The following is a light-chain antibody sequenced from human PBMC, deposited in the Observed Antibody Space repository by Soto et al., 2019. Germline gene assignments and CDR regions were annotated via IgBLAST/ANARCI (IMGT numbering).Light chain of an antibody. V-gene: IGKV3-11*01. CDR1: QSVSSY. CDR3: QRRSNWPLLT. CDR2: DAS. Sequence: EIVLTQSPATLSLSPGERATLSCRASQSVSSYLAWYQQKPGQAPRLLIYDASNRATGIPARFSGSGSGTVFTLTISSLEPEDFACYCCQRRSNWPLLTFGGGTKVEIK. J-gene: IGKJ4*01.